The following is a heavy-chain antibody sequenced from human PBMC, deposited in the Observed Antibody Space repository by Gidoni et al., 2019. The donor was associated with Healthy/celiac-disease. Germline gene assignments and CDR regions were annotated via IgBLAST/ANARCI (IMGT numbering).Heavy chain of an antibody. Sequence: QVQLVQSGAEVKKPGSSVKVSCKASGGTFSSYAISWVRQAPGQGLEWMGGIIPIFGTANYAQKFQGRVTITADESTSTAYMELSSLRSEDTAVYYCAREIKWELLDHPYYYYGMDVWGQGTTVTVSS. CDR3: AREIKWELLDHPYYYYGMDV. V-gene: IGHV1-69*01. CDR2: IIPIFGTA. D-gene: IGHD1-26*01. J-gene: IGHJ6*02. CDR1: GGTFSSYA.